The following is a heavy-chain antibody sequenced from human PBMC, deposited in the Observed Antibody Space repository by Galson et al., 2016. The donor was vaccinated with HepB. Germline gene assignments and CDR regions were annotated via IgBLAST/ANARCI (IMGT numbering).Heavy chain of an antibody. CDR2: TYYRSMWYY. V-gene: IGHV6-1*01. J-gene: IGHJ5*02. CDR1: GDSVSTDSAT. CDR3: ARLTGYTDWFDP. D-gene: IGHD6-13*01. Sequence: CAISGDSVSTDSATWNWIRQSPSRGLEWLGRTYYRSMWYYDYAVSLKGRIIINPDTSKDQFSLQLSSVTPEDTAVYYCARLTGYTDWFDPWGQGTLVTVSS.